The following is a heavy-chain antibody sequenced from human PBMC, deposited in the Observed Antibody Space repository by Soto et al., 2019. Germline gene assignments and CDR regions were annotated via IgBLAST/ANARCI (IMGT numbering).Heavy chain of an antibody. D-gene: IGHD3-16*02. J-gene: IGHJ4*02. CDR2: ISGSGGST. CDR1: GFTFSSYA. V-gene: IGHV3-23*01. Sequence: SLRLSCAASGFTFSSYAMSWVRQAPGKGLEWVSAISGSGGSTYYADSVKGRFTISRDNSKNTLYLQMNSLRAEDTAVYYCAKSRADMITFGGVIVTQYYLDYWGQGTL. CDR3: AKSRADMITFGGVIVTQYYLDY.